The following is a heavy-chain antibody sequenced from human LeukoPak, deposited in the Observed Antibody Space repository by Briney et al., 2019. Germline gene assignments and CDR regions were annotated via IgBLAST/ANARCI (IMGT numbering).Heavy chain of an antibody. CDR1: GYTFSSYG. Sequence: ASVKVSCKASGYTFSSYGISWVRQAPGQGLEWLGWISAYDGNTDYAQNLQGRVTMTTDTSTSTAYMELRSLRSDDTAVYYCARAVRGYSYAYLPYWGQGTLVTVSS. CDR3: ARAVRGYSYAYLPY. J-gene: IGHJ4*02. D-gene: IGHD5-18*01. CDR2: ISAYDGNT. V-gene: IGHV1-18*01.